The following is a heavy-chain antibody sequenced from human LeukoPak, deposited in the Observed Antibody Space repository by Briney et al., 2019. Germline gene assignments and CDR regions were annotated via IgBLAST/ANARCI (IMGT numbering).Heavy chain of an antibody. V-gene: IGHV7-4-1*02. CDR1: GYTFTTYT. D-gene: IGHD2/OR15-2a*01. CDR2: INTNTGNP. Sequence: ASVKVSCKASGYTFTTYTVNWVRQAPGQGLEWMGWINTNTGNPTYAQGFTGRFVFSLDTSVSTAYLQISSLKAEDTAVYYCAREILRLDYWGQGTLVTVSS. CDR3: AREILRLDY. J-gene: IGHJ4*02.